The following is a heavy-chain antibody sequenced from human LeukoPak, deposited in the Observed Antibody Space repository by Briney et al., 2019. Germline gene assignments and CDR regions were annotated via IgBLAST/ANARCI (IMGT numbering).Heavy chain of an antibody. CDR2: IYHSGST. V-gene: IGHV4-30-2*01. J-gene: IGHJ4*02. Sequence: SETLSLTCTVSGGSISSGGYYWSWIRQPPGKGLEWIGYIYHSGSTYYNPSLKSRVTISVDRSKNQFSLKLSSVTAADTAVYYCARGPPSGSYYYWGQGTLVTVSS. CDR3: ARGPPSGSYYY. CDR1: GGSISSGGYY. D-gene: IGHD1-26*01.